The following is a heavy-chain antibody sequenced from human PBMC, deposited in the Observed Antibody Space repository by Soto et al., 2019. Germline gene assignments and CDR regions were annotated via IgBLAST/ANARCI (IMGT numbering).Heavy chain of an antibody. Sequence: QVQLVESGGGVVQPGRSLRLSCAASGFTFSSYGMHWVRQAPGKGLEWVAVIWYDGSNKYYADYVKGRFTISRDNSKNTLYLQMNSLRAEDTAVYYCARGEWLVLSGSYNWFDPWGQGTLVTVSS. CDR1: GFTFSSYG. V-gene: IGHV3-33*01. CDR2: IWYDGSNK. J-gene: IGHJ5*02. D-gene: IGHD6-19*01. CDR3: ARGEWLVLSGSYNWFDP.